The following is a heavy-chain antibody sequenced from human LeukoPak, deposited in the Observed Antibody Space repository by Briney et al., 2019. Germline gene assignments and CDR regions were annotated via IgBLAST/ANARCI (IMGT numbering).Heavy chain of an antibody. Sequence: ETLSLTCAVYGGSFSGYYWSWVRQAPGKGLEWVSVIYSGGSTYYADSVKGRFTISRDNSKNTLYLQMNSLRAEDTAVYYCARGPYYYDSSGLHYWGQGTLVTVSS. CDR3: ARGPYYYDSSGLHY. CDR2: IYSGGST. CDR1: GGSFSGYY. V-gene: IGHV3-53*01. D-gene: IGHD3-22*01. J-gene: IGHJ4*02.